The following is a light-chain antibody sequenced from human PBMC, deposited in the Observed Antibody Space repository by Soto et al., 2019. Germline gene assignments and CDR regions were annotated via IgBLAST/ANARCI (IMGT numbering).Light chain of an antibody. V-gene: IGKV1-6*01. CDR3: LQDYNYPRT. Sequence: AIQMTQSPSSLSASVGDRVTITCRARQGIRNDVGWYQQKPGKAPKLLIYSPSYLQSGVPPRFGCSGSGTDFTLTISSLQPEDFATYYCLQDYNYPRTFGHGTKLESK. CDR2: SPS. CDR1: QGIRND. J-gene: IGKJ2*01.